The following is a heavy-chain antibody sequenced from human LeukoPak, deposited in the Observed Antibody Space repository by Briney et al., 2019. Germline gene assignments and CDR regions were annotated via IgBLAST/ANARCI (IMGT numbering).Heavy chain of an antibody. Sequence: GGSLRLSCRASGFTFDDHPMLGVRHFPGKGLECVSLISGDGGATSYADSVKGRFTISRDNSKNSPYLQMNSLRTEDTALYYCAKKSGAPANFDYWGQGTLVTVSS. CDR3: AKKSGAPANFDY. CDR2: ISGDGGAT. CDR1: GFTFDDHP. D-gene: IGHD6-13*01. J-gene: IGHJ4*02. V-gene: IGHV3-43*01.